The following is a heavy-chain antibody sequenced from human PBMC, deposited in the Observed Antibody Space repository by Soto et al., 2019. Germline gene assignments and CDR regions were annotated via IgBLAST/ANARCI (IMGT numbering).Heavy chain of an antibody. D-gene: IGHD4-4*01. CDR3: ARDGGVYDYSPFDY. J-gene: IGHJ4*02. CDR1: GGTFSSYA. Sequence: QVQLVQSGAEVKKPGSSVKVSCKASGGTFSSYAISLVRQAPGQGLEWMGGIIPIFGTADYAQKFQGRVTITAHESTSAAYMELSSLRSEDTAVYYCARDGGVYDYSPFDYWGQGTLVTVSS. V-gene: IGHV1-69*12. CDR2: IIPIFGTA.